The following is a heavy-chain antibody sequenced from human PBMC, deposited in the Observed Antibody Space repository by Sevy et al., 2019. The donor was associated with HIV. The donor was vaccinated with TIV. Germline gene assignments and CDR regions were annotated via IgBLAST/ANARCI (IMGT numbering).Heavy chain of an antibody. D-gene: IGHD2-2*01. CDR2: INHSGST. Sequence: SETLSLTCAVYGGSFSGYYWSWIRHPPGKGLEWIGEINHSGSTNYNPSLKSRVTISVDTSKNQFSLKLSPVTAADTAVYYCARGSFQKGYCSSTSCPRPFDIWGQGTMVTVSS. J-gene: IGHJ3*02. V-gene: IGHV4-34*01. CDR1: GGSFSGYY. CDR3: ARGSFQKGYCSSTSCPRPFDI.